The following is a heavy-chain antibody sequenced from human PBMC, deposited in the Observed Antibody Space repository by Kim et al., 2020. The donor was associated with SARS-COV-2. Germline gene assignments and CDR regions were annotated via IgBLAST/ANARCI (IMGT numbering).Heavy chain of an antibody. D-gene: IGHD6-19*01. J-gene: IGHJ6*02. CDR1: GFTFDDYT. CDR3: AKDNEGYSSGWPGPYYYYGMDV. Sequence: GGSLRLSCAASGFTFDDYTMHWVRQAPGKGLEWVSLISWDGGSTYYADSVKGRFTISRDNSKNSLYLQMNSLRTEDTALYYCAKDNEGYSSGWPGPYYYYGMDVWGQGTTVTVSS. V-gene: IGHV3-43*01. CDR2: ISWDGGST.